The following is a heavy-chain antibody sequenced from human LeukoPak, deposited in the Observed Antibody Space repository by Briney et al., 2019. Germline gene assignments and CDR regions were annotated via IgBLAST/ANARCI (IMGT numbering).Heavy chain of an antibody. D-gene: IGHD1-20*01. V-gene: IGHV3-30*18. J-gene: IGHJ4*02. CDR3: AKTIGITGTTIDY. CDR2: ISNDGSNK. CDR1: GFIFSTYG. Sequence: PGGSLRLSCAASGFIFSTYGIHWVRQAPGKGLEWVAVISNDGSNKYYADSVKGRFTISRDNSKNTLYLQMNSLRAEDTAVYYCAKTIGITGTTIDYWGQGTLVTVSS.